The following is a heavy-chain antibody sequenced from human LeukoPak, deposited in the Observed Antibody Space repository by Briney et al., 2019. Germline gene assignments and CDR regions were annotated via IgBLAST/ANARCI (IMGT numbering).Heavy chain of an antibody. CDR1: GFTVSSNY. V-gene: IGHV3-53*01. CDR2: VYRAGRT. J-gene: IGHJ6*02. Sequence: PGGSLRLSCAASGFTVSSNYMSWVRQAPGKGLEWVSVVYRAGRTYYADSVKGRFTISGDNSKNTMYLQMNSLRAEDTAVYYCARDLEVRGGAAAGRPYYYYYAMDVWGQGTTVTVSS. CDR3: ARDLEVRGGAAAGRPYYYYYAMDV. D-gene: IGHD6-13*01.